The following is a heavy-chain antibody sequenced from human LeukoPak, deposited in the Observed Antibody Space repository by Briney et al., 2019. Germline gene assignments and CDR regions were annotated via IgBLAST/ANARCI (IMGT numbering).Heavy chain of an antibody. CDR1: GFTFSTYA. Sequence: GGSLRLSCAASGFTFSTYAMIWVRKAPGRGLEWVSTISDSGGNTYYADSVKGRFTISRDNSKNTLHVQMKSLRAEDTAVYYCARRTRGSSGGYFDYWGQGTSVAVSS. CDR3: ARRTRGSSGGYFDY. CDR2: ISDSGGNT. D-gene: IGHD1-26*01. V-gene: IGHV3-23*01. J-gene: IGHJ4*02.